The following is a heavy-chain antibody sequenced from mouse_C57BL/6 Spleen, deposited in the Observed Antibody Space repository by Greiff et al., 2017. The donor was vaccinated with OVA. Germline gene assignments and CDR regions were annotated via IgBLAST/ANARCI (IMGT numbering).Heavy chain of an antibody. Sequence: VQLQQPGAELVRPGSSVKLSCKASGYTFTSYWMDWVKQRPGQGLEWIGNIYPSDSETHYNQKFKDKATLTVDKSSSTAYMQLSSLTSEDSAVYYCARLRGTGTRYFDVWGTGTTVTVSS. CDR1: GYTFTSYW. CDR3: ARLRGTGTRYFDV. CDR2: IYPSDSET. D-gene: IGHD4-1*01. V-gene: IGHV1-61*01. J-gene: IGHJ1*03.